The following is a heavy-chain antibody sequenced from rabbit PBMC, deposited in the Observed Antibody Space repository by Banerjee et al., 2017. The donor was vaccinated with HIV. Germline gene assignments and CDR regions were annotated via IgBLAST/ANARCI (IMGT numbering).Heavy chain of an antibody. CDR3: ARDWGYSYITNYFNL. V-gene: IGHV1S40*01. CDR2: IDTGSGST. CDR1: GLSFSSYYY. Sequence: QSLEESGGDLVKPGASLTLTCTASGLSFSSYYYMCWVRQAPGKGLEWIGCIDTGSGSTDYASWVNGRFTISSDNAQNTVDLQMNSLTAADTATYFCARDWGYSYITNYFNLWGQGPWSPS. D-gene: IGHD6-1*01. J-gene: IGHJ4*01.